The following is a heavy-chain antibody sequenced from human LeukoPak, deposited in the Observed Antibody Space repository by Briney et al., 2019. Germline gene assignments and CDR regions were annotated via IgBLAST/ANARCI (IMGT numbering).Heavy chain of an antibody. Sequence: GGSLRLSCAATGFTFYNYAMSWVRQARGKGLEWVSAITGSGTDTFHADSVKGRFTISRDNSESTLYLQMNSLRAEDTATYYCAKGSSSSRPYYFDYWGQGTLVTVSS. CDR2: ITGSGTDT. J-gene: IGHJ4*02. V-gene: IGHV3-23*01. CDR3: AKGSSSSRPYYFDY. D-gene: IGHD6-6*01. CDR1: GFTFYNYA.